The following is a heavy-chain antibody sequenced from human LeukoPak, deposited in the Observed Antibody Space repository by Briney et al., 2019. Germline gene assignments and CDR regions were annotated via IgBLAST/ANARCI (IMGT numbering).Heavy chain of an antibody. CDR2: ISGSGGST. Sequence: GGSLRLSCAASGFTFSSYAMSWVHQAPGKGLEWVSAISGSGGSTYYADSVKGRFTISRDNSKNTLYLQMNSLRAEDTAVYYCAKDHGSSGWYLQYYFDYWGQGTPVTVSS. V-gene: IGHV3-23*01. D-gene: IGHD6-19*01. CDR3: AKDHGSSGWYLQYYFDY. CDR1: GFTFSSYA. J-gene: IGHJ4*02.